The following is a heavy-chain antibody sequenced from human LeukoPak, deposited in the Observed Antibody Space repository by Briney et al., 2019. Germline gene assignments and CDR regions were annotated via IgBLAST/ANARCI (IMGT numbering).Heavy chain of an antibody. Sequence: SETLSLTCTVSAGSISSTSHHWGWIRQSPGKGLEWIGSLFSGRTTYYNPSLDSRVTISVVTSKNQFSLQLNSVTAADTAVYYCVRHDGRGGATMGALDSWGQGSLVTVSS. CDR1: AGSISSTSHH. CDR3: VRHDGRGGATMGALDS. J-gene: IGHJ4*02. V-gene: IGHV4-39*01. D-gene: IGHD5-12*01. CDR2: LFSGRTT.